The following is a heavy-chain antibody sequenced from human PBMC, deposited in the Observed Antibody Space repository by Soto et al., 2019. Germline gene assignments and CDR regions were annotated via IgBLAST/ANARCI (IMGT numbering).Heavy chain of an antibody. J-gene: IGHJ6*02. D-gene: IGHD6-6*01. V-gene: IGHV1-2*04. CDR1: GYTFTGYY. Sequence: ASVKVSCKASGYTFTGYYMHWVRQAPGQGLEWMGWINPNSGGTNYAQKFQGWVTMTRDTSISTAYMELSRLRSDDTAVYYCARDLIAARPGYYYYSGMDVWGQGTTVTVSS. CDR3: ARDLIAARPGYYYYSGMDV. CDR2: INPNSGGT.